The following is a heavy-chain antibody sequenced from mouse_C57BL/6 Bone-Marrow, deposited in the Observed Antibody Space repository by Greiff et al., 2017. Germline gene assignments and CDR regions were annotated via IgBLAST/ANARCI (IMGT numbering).Heavy chain of an antibody. CDR2: IHPNSGST. CDR3: AREWLRQMDY. D-gene: IGHD2-2*01. V-gene: IGHV1-64*01. CDR1: GYTFTSYW. J-gene: IGHJ4*01. Sequence: QVQRQQPGAELVKPGASVKLSCKASGYTFTSYWMHWVKQRPGQGLEWIGMIHPNSGSTNYNEKFKSKATLTVDKSSSTAYMQLSSLTSEDSAVYYCAREWLRQMDYWGQGTAVTVSS.